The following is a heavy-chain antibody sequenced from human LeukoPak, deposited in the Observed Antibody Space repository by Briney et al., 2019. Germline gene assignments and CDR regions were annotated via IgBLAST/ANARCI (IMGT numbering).Heavy chain of an antibody. CDR3: ASRFD. J-gene: IGHJ4*02. Sequence: GRSLRLSCAASGFTFSSYAMPWVRQAPGKGLEWVAVISYDGSNKYYADSVKGRFTISRDNSKNTLYLQMNSLRAEDTAVYYCASRFDWGQGTLVTVSS. V-gene: IGHV3-30-3*01. CDR1: GFTFSSYA. CDR2: ISYDGSNK.